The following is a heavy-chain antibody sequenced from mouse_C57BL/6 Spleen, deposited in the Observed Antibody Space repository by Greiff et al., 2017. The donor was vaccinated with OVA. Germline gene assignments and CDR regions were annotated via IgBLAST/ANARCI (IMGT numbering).Heavy chain of an antibody. CDR3: ARETLRLPHYYAMDY. CDR1: GYSFTDYN. Sequence: VQLQQPGPELVKPGASVKISCKASGYSFTDYNMNWVKQSNGKSLEWIGVINPNYGTTSYNQKFKGKATLTVDQSSSTAYMQLNSLTSEDSAVDYCARETLRLPHYYAMDYWGQGTSVTVSS. J-gene: IGHJ4*01. CDR2: INPNYGTT. D-gene: IGHD3-2*02. V-gene: IGHV1-39*01.